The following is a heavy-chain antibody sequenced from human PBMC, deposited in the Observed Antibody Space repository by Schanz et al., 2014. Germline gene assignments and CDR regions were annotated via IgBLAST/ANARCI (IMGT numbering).Heavy chain of an antibody. D-gene: IGHD2-2*01. V-gene: IGHV3-53*01. CDR1: GFTVSSNY. Sequence: EVQLVESGGGLIQPGGSLRLSCVASGFTVSSNYMSWVRQAPGKGLEWVSVIYSDGRTYYRDSVKGRFTISRDNAKNTLYLQMNSLRDEDTAMYYCAKRCSSTSCSHGAFDIWGQGTMVTVSS. CDR2: IYSDGRT. CDR3: AKRCSSTSCSHGAFDI. J-gene: IGHJ3*02.